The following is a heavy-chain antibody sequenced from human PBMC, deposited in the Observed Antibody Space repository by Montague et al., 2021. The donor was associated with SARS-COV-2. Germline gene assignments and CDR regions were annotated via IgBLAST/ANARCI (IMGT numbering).Heavy chain of an antibody. CDR1: GGSIRNSY. J-gene: IGHJ6*02. V-gene: IGHV4-4*07. Sequence: SETLSLTCTVSGGSIRNSYWSWIRQPAGPGLEWIGLIYSSGSINYNPSLTPRITLSVDTSKNQLSLWLNSVTAADTADYYCARNPREYYGMDVWGQGTTVTVSS. CDR3: ARNPREYYGMDV. CDR2: IYSSGSI.